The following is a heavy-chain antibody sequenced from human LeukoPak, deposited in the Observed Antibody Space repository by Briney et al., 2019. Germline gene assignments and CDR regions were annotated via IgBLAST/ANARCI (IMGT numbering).Heavy chain of an antibody. CDR1: GFPFSGYW. Sequence: AGGSLRLSCAASGFPFSGYWMHWVRQAPGQGLVWVSRIDDDGAGTTYAVSVKGRFTISRDNAKNTLYLQMHSLRVEDTAVYYCARSASGYDAWGQGTLVTVSS. V-gene: IGHV3-74*01. D-gene: IGHD5-12*01. J-gene: IGHJ5*02. CDR2: IDDDGAGT. CDR3: ARSASGYDA.